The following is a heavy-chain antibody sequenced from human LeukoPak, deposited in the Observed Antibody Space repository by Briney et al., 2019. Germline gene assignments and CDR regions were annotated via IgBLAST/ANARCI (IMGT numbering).Heavy chain of an antibody. CDR1: GFTFTNYG. D-gene: IGHD3-9*01. J-gene: IGHJ6*03. CDR2: ISGSGSGT. V-gene: IGHV3-23*01. Sequence: PGGSLRLSCEASGFTFTNYGMSWVRQAPGKGLEGVSAISGSGSGTYYADSVKGRFTISRDNSKNTLYLQMNSLGAEDTAVYYCAKCILTGYYKGYMDVWGKGTTVTISS. CDR3: AKCILTGYYKGYMDV.